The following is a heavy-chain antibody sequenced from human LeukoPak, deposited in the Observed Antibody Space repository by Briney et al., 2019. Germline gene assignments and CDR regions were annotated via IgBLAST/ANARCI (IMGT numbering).Heavy chain of an antibody. CDR1: GFTFSNAW. V-gene: IGHV3-66*01. J-gene: IGHJ6*02. CDR3: ARGEGYYGSGGSSGMDV. CDR2: IYSHSST. Sequence: GGSLRLSCAASGFTFSNAWMSWVRQAPGKGLEWVSVIYSHSSTYYADSVKGRFTISRDNSKNMMFLQMNSLRVEDTAVYYCARGEGYYGSGGSSGMDVWGQGTTVTVSS. D-gene: IGHD3-10*01.